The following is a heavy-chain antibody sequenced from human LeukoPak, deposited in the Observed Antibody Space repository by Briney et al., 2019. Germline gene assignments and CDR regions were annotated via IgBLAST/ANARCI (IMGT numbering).Heavy chain of an antibody. V-gene: IGHV1-2*02. D-gene: IGHD2-2*01. CDR3: ARGIVVVPAGGWFDP. Sequence: ASVKGSCKASGYTFTGYYMHWVRQAPGQGLEWMGWINPNSGGTNYAQKFQGRVTMTRDTSISTAYMELSRLRSDDTAVYYCARGIVVVPAGGWFDPWGQGTLVTVSS. CDR1: GYTFTGYY. CDR2: INPNSGGT. J-gene: IGHJ5*02.